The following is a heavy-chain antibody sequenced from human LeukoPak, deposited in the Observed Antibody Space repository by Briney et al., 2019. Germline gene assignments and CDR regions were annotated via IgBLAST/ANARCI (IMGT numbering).Heavy chain of an antibody. Sequence: SETLSLTCTVSGGSISSYYWSWIRQPPGKGLEWIGYIYHSGSTNYNPSLKSRVTISVDTSKNQFSLKLSSVTAADTAVYYCARVHSIFGVVIDYYYYMDVWGKGTMDSLSS. V-gene: IGHV4-59*01. J-gene: IGHJ6*03. CDR2: IYHSGST. CDR3: ARVHSIFGVVIDYYYYMDV. D-gene: IGHD3-3*01. CDR1: GGSISSYY.